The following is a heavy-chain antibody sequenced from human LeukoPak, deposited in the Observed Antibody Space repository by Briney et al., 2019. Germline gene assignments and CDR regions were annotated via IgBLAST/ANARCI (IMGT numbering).Heavy chain of an antibody. CDR1: GGSFSGYY. D-gene: IGHD3-3*01. Sequence: SETLSLTCAVYGGSFSGYYWSWIRQPPGKGLEWIGEINHSGSTNYNPSLKSRVTISVDTSKNQFPLKLSSVTAADTAVYYCARGRYYDFWSGYILDYWGQGTLVTVSS. CDR2: INHSGST. V-gene: IGHV4-34*01. J-gene: IGHJ4*02. CDR3: ARGRYYDFWSGYILDY.